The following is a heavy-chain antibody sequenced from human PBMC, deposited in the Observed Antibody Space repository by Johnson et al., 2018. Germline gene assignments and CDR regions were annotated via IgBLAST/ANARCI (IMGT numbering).Heavy chain of an antibody. CDR3: ARFGMLRGTYITYCYHGMDV. V-gene: IGHV4-59*01. Sequence: QVQLQESGPGLVRPWETLPLTCTVSGGSISGYYWSWIRQAPGKGLEWIGYISYTGNTNYNSSLQSRATISVDTSKNKFYLKVNYVTAADTAVYYCARFGMLRGTYITYCYHGMDVWGQGTTVTVSS. J-gene: IGHJ6*02. CDR2: ISYTGNT. D-gene: IGHD3-10*01. CDR1: GGSISGYY.